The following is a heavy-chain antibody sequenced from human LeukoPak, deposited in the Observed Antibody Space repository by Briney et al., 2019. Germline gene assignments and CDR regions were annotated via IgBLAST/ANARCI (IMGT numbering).Heavy chain of an antibody. J-gene: IGHJ4*02. V-gene: IGHV3-30*07. CDR3: AKMQGYFDY. Sequence: GGSLRLSCAASGFTFSSYAMHWVRQAPGKGLEWVAVISYDGSNKYYADSVKGRFTISRDNSKNMLYLQMNSLRAEDTAVYYCAKMQGYFDYWGQGTLVPVSS. CDR2: ISYDGSNK. CDR1: GFTFSSYA.